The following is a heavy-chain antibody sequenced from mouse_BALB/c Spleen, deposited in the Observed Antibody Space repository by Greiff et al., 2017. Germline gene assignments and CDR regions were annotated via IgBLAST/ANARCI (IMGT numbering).Heavy chain of an antibody. J-gene: IGHJ4*01. V-gene: IGHV5-9*03. Sequence: EVKLMESGGGLVKPGGSLKLSCAASGFTFSSYTMSWVRQTPAKRLEWVAIISSGGGNTYYPDSVKGRFTISRDNAKNNLYLQMSSLRSEDTALYYCAKVRAYCYSGSHYYAMDYWGQGTSVTVSS. D-gene: IGHD1-3*01. CDR3: AKVRAYCYSGSHYYAMDY. CDR1: GFTFSSYT. CDR2: ISSGGGNT.